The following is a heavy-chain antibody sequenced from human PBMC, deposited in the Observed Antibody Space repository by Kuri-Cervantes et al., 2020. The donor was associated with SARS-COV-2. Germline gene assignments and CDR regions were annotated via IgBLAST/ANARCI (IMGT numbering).Heavy chain of an antibody. V-gene: IGHV4-38-2*01. Sequence: GSLRLSCAASGFTFSSYDMNWVRQAPGKGLEWIASIYHSGSTSYNPSLKSRVTISVDTSKNQFSLKLSSVTAADTAVYYCARNSGYSSGWFYYYYYMGVWGKGTTVTVSS. J-gene: IGHJ6*03. CDR2: IYHSGST. CDR3: ARNSGYSSGWFYYYYYMGV. CDR1: GFTFSSYD. D-gene: IGHD6-19*01.